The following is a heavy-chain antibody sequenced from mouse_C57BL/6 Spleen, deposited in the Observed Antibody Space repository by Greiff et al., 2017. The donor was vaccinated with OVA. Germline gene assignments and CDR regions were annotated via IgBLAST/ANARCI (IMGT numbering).Heavy chain of an antibody. Sequence: VKLQESGAELVRPGASVTLSCKASGYTFTDYEMHWVKQTPVHGLEWIGAIDPETGGTAYNQKFKGKAILTADKSSSTAYMELRSLTSEDSAVYYCTRDYGSTHGAMDYWGQGTSVTVSS. V-gene: IGHV1-15*01. CDR2: IDPETGGT. D-gene: IGHD1-1*01. J-gene: IGHJ4*01. CDR1: GYTFTDYE. CDR3: TRDYGSTHGAMDY.